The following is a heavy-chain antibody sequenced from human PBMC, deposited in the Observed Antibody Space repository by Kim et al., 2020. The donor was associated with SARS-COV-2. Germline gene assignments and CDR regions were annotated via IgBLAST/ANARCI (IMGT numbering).Heavy chain of an antibody. J-gene: IGHJ3*02. V-gene: IGHV3-74*01. CDR1: GFTFSSYW. Sequence: GGSLRLSCAASGFTFSSYWMHWVRQAPGKGLVWVSRINSDGSSTSYADSVKGRFTISRDNAKNTLYLQMNSLRAEDTAVYYCARGDCSGGSCQQRRVDIWGQGTMVTVSS. CDR2: INSDGSST. D-gene: IGHD2-15*01. CDR3: ARGDCSGGSCQQRRVDI.